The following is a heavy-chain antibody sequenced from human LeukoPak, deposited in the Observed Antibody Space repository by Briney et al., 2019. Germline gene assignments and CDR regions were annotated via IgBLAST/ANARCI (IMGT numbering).Heavy chain of an antibody. D-gene: IGHD6-19*01. J-gene: IGHJ5*02. CDR3: AKESGWYNWFDP. V-gene: IGHV3-23*01. Sequence: GGSLRLSCEASGFTFSDYYMSWIRQAPGKGLEWVSAISGSGGSTYYADSVKGRFTISRDNSKNTLYLQMNSLRAEDTAVYYCAKESGWYNWFDPWGQGTLVTVSS. CDR2: ISGSGGST. CDR1: GFTFSDYY.